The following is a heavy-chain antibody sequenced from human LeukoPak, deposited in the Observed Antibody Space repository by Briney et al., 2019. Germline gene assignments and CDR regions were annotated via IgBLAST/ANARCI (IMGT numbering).Heavy chain of an antibody. CDR3: ARHAGYSSGWYRGAFDI. CDR1: GGSISSSSYY. J-gene: IGHJ3*02. CDR2: INHSGST. V-gene: IGHV4-39*01. Sequence: SETLSLTCTVSGGSISSSSYYWSWIRQPPGKGLEWIGEINHSGSTNYNPSLKSRVTISVDTSKNQFSLKLSSVTAADTAVYYCARHAGYSSGWYRGAFDIWGQGTMVTVSS. D-gene: IGHD6-19*01.